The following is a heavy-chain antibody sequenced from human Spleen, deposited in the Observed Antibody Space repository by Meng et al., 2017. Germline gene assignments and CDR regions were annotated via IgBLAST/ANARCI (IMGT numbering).Heavy chain of an antibody. CDR3: VRENWKSTIDY. CDR2: IGHSGFT. Sequence: PQLQESGPGLVKPSEALSLTCGVSGDYIGTGAYYWGWIRQPPGKGLEWIGSIGHSGFTYYTPSVRSRVTVSTDTSKKQFSLRLTSVTAADTAVYYCVRENWKSTIDYSGQGTLVTVSS. CDR1: GDYIGTGAYY. V-gene: IGHV4-39*02. J-gene: IGHJ4*02. D-gene: IGHD1-1*01.